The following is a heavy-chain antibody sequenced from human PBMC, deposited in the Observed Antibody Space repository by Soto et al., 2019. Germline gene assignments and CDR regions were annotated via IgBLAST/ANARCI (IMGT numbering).Heavy chain of an antibody. D-gene: IGHD3-3*01. CDR3: ARNYDFWSGYYGLDY. CDR1: GYTFTSYG. J-gene: IGHJ4*02. Sequence: GASVKVSCKASGYTFTSYGISWVRQAPGQGLEWMGWISAYNGNTNYAQKLQGRVTMTTDTSTSTAYMELRSLRSDDTAVYYCARNYDFWSGYYGLDYWGQGTLVTVSS. CDR2: ISAYNGNT. V-gene: IGHV1-18*01.